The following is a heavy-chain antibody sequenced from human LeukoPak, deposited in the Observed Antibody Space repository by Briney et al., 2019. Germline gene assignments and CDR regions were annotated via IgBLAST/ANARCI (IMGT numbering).Heavy chain of an antibody. CDR1: GGSTSNDNYY. V-gene: IGHV4-30-4*01. J-gene: IGHJ6*02. CDR3: ARVGYYYYAMDV. Sequence: SETLSLTCTVSGGSTSNDNYYWSWIRQPPGKGLEWIGYIYYSGSTYYNPSLKSRVSISVDTSKNQFSLKLSSVTAADTAVYYCARVGYYYYAMDVWGQGTTVTVSS. D-gene: IGHD3-16*01. CDR2: IYYSGST.